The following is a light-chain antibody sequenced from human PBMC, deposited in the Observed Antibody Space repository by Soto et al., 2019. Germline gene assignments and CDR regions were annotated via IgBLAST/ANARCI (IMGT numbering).Light chain of an antibody. CDR2: DVN. CDR1: SSDVGAYNY. Sequence: QSALTQPASVSGSPGQSITISCTGTSSDVGAYNYVSWYQQHPGNAPKLIIYDVNNRPSGVSNRFSGSKSGNTASLTVSGLQAEDEADYYCSSYTSITTSVFGGGTKVTVL. V-gene: IGLV2-14*03. CDR3: SSYTSITTSV. J-gene: IGLJ3*02.